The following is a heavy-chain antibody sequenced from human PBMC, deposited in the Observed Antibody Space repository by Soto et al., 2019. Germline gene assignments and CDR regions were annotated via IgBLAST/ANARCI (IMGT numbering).Heavy chain of an antibody. CDR1: GFSISSDA. Sequence: PGGSLRLSCGASGFSISSDAMSWVRQAPGKGLEWVSGISGSGANTNYADSVKGRFAISIDNSKNTLYLQMSSLRAEDTAVYYCAKRQGGNFGPFDSWGQGTLVTVSS. D-gene: IGHD2-21*02. CDR3: AKRQGGNFGPFDS. J-gene: IGHJ4*02. V-gene: IGHV3-23*01. CDR2: ISGSGANT.